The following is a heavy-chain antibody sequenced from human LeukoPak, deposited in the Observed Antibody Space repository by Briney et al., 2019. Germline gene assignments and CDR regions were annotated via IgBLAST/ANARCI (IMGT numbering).Heavy chain of an antibody. CDR1: GYTFTSYG. V-gene: IGHV1-18*01. D-gene: IGHD5-18*01. J-gene: IGHJ3*02. CDR3: ARAVGYSYANDAFDI. CDR2: ISAYNGNT. Sequence: ASVKVSCKASGYTFTSYGISWVRQAPGQGLEWMGWISAYNGNTNYAQKLQGRVTMTTDTSTSTAYMGLRSLRSDDTAVYYCARAVGYSYANDAFDIWGQGTMVTVSS.